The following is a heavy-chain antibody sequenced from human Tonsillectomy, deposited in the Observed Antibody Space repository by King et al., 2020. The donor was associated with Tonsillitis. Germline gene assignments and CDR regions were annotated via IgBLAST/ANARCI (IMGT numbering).Heavy chain of an antibody. CDR2: ISSSGSVI. CDR3: ARVLSIQLWNPKSLDY. CDR1: GFTFSDYD. D-gene: IGHD5-18*01. V-gene: IGHV3-48*03. J-gene: IGHJ4*02. Sequence: VQLVESGGGLVQPGGSLRLSCAASGFTFSDYDLTWVRQAPGKGLEWLSYISSSGSVIYYADSVEGRFTISRDNAKNSLYLQMNSLRAEDAAVYFCARVLSIQLWNPKSLDYWGQGTLVTVSS.